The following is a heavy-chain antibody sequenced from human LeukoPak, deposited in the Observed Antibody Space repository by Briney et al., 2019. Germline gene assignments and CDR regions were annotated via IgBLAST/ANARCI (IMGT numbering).Heavy chain of an antibody. CDR1: GVSISNYY. CDR3: ARVQQYDKFDY. Sequence: SETLSLTCTVSGVSISNYYWSWIRQPPGKGLEWIGYIHYSGSTSYNPSLKSRVTISVDTSKKQFSLKLSSVTAADTAVYYCARVQQYDKFDYWGQGTLVTVSS. J-gene: IGHJ4*02. CDR2: IHYSGST. V-gene: IGHV4-59*01. D-gene: IGHD3-22*01.